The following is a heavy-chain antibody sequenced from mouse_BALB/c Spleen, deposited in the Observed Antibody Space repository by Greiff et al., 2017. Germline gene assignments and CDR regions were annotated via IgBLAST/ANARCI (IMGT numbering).Heavy chain of an antibody. D-gene: IGHD3-1*01. V-gene: IGHV14-4*02. CDR1: GFNIKDYY. CDR2: IDPENGDT. J-gene: IGHJ4*01. CDR3: KTARDYAMDY. Sequence: EVQLQQSGAELVRSGASVKLSCTASGFNIKDYYMHWVKQRPEQGLEWIGWIDPENGDTEYAPKFQGKATMTADTSSNTAYLQLSSLTSEDTAVYYCKTARDYAMDYWGQGTSVTVSS.